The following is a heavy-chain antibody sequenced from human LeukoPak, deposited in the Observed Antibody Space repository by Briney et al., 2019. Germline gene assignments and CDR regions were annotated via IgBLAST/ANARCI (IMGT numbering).Heavy chain of an antibody. D-gene: IGHD3-9*01. V-gene: IGHV3-23*01. Sequence: PGGSLRLSCAASGFTFSSYAMSWVRQAPGKGLEWVSAISGSGGSTYYADSVKGRFTISRDNSKNTLYLQMNSLRAEDTAVYYCAKDRSYYDILTHSDYWGQGTLVTVSS. J-gene: IGHJ4*02. CDR1: GFTFSSYA. CDR2: ISGSGGST. CDR3: AKDRSYYDILTHSDY.